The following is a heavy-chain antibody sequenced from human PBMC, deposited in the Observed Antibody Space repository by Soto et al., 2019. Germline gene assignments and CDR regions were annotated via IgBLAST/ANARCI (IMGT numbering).Heavy chain of an antibody. Sequence: PSETLSLTCTVSGGSISSGDYYWNWIRQPPGKGLEWIGYIYYLGTTFYNPSLKSRVTMSVDTSKNQFSLKLSSVTAADTAVYYCARSPTVRGVISGMDVWGQGTTVTAP. CDR2: IYYLGTT. CDR1: GGSISSGDYY. D-gene: IGHD3-10*01. J-gene: IGHJ6*02. CDR3: ARSPTVRGVISGMDV. V-gene: IGHV4-30-4*01.